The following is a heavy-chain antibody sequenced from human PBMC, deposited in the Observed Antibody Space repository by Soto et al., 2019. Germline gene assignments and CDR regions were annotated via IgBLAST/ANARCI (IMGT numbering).Heavy chain of an antibody. CDR1: GFPFSSYT. V-gene: IGHV3-30*09. D-gene: IGHD2-2*01. CDR3: ARDTVTSLTPYQGFYYYGMDV. CDR2: ISFDGSSK. J-gene: IGHJ6*02. Sequence: QEHLVESGGGVVQPGGSLTLSCTASGFPFSSYTMHWLRRAPGKGLEWVGIISFDGSSKYYADWLNGLIVISRDNSKDSLYLQMDTLTPDDTAIYYCARDTVTSLTPYQGFYYYGMDVWGQGTTVTVSS.